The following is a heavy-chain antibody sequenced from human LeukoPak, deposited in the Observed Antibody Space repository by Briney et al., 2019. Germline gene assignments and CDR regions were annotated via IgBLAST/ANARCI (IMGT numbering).Heavy chain of an antibody. CDR2: ISSSGSTI. J-gene: IGHJ6*03. CDR3: ARGACSSNSCCVYYYYYMDV. D-gene: IGHD2-2*01. CDR1: GFSLSDYY. V-gene: IGHV3-11*01. Sequence: GGSLRLSCAASGFSLSDYYVSGIRQAPGKGLEWVSYISSSGSTIYYADSVKGRFTISRDNAKNSLYLQMNSLRAEDTAVYYCARGACSSNSCCVYYYYYMDVWGKGTAVTVSS.